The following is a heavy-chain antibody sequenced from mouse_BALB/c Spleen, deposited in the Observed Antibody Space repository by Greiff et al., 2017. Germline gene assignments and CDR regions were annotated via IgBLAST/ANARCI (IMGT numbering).Heavy chain of an antibody. CDR2: IDPENGNT. CDR1: GFNIKDYY. J-gene: IGHJ4*01. V-gene: IGHV14-1*02. CDR3: ASYGYMDY. D-gene: IGHD1-2*01. Sequence: VQLQQSGAELVRPGALVKLSCKASGFNIKDYYMHWVKQRPEQGLEWIGWIDPENGNTTYDPKFQGKASITADTSSNTAYLQLSSLTSEDTAVYYCASYGYMDYWGQGTSVTVSS.